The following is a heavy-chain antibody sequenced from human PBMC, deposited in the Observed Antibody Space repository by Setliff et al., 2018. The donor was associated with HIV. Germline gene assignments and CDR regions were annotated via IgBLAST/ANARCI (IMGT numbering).Heavy chain of an antibody. CDR2: IIPIFGTG. CDR3: ARSRIRGYYDTSPAMAFDI. D-gene: IGHD3-22*01. Sequence: SVKVSCKASGGTFINSAFNWVRQAPGQGLQWMGSIIPIFGTGNYAERFQGRLTITADESTSSAYMELSGLTSDDTAVYYCARSRIRGYYDTSPAMAFDIWGQGTMVTVSS. V-gene: IGHV1-69*13. CDR1: GGTFINSA. J-gene: IGHJ3*02.